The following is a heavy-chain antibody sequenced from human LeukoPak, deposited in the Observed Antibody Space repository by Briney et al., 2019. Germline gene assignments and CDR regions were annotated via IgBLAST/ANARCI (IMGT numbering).Heavy chain of an antibody. CDR2: IYYSGST. Sequence: PSETLSLTCTVSGGSITSYYWSWIRQPPGKGLEYTGNIYYSGSTNYNPSLKSRVTISVDTSKNQFSLKLSSVTAADTAVYYCARWDDKRPLWGQGTLVTVSS. D-gene: IGHD3-9*01. CDR3: ARWDDKRPL. J-gene: IGHJ4*02. V-gene: IGHV4-59*01. CDR1: GGSITSYY.